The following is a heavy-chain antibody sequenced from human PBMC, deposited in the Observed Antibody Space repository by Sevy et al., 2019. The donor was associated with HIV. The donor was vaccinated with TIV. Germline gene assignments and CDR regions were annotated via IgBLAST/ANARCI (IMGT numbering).Heavy chain of an antibody. V-gene: IGHV3-30-3*01. J-gene: IGHJ6*02. Sequence: GGSLRLSCAASGFTFSSYAMHWVRQALGKGLEWVAVISYDGSNKYYADSVKGRFTISRDNSKNTLYLQMNSLRAEDTAVYYCARDWFGRGYSYTHGMDVWGQGTTVTVSS. D-gene: IGHD5-18*01. CDR3: ARDWFGRGYSYTHGMDV. CDR1: GFTFSSYA. CDR2: ISYDGSNK.